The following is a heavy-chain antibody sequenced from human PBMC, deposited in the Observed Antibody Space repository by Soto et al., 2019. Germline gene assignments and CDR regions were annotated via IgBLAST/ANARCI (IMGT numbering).Heavy chain of an antibody. V-gene: IGHV3-30-3*01. J-gene: IGHJ6*02. CDR2: ISYDGSNK. D-gene: IGHD3-16*01. CDR1: GFTFSSYA. Sequence: GGSLRLSCAASGFTFSSYAMHWVRQAPGKGLEWVAVISYDGSNKYYADSVKGRFTISRDNSKNTLYLQMNSLRAEDTAVYYCARDRGLAVLSYYGMDVWGQGTTVTVSS. CDR3: ARDRGLAVLSYYGMDV.